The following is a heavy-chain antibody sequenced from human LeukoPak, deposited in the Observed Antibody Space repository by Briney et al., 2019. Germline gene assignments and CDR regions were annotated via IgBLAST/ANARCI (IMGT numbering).Heavy chain of an antibody. V-gene: IGHV1-69*04. Sequence: SVKVSCKASGGTFSSYAISWVRQAPGQGLEWMGRIIPIFGIANYAQKFQGRVTITADKSTSTAYMELSSLRSEDTAVYYCARDTGMATIKYFDYWGQGTLVTVSS. D-gene: IGHD5-24*01. J-gene: IGHJ4*02. CDR3: ARDTGMATIKYFDY. CDR1: GGTFSSYA. CDR2: IIPIFGIA.